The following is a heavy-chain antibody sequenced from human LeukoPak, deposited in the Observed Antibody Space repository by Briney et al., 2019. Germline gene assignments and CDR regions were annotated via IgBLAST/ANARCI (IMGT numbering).Heavy chain of an antibody. CDR1: GFTFSSYA. CDR3: AKDRGYCSGGSCHPLDY. Sequence: GASLRLSCAASGFTFSSYAMSWVRQAPGKGLEWVSAISGSGGSTYYADSVKGRFTISRDNSKNTLYLQMNSLRAEDTVVYYCAKDRGYCSGGSCHPLDYWGQGTLVTVSS. J-gene: IGHJ4*02. CDR2: ISGSGGST. D-gene: IGHD2-15*01. V-gene: IGHV3-23*01.